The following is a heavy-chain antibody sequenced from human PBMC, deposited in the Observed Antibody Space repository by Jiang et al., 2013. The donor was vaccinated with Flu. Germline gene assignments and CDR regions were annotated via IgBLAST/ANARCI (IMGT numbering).Heavy chain of an antibody. Sequence: GPGLVKPSQTLSLTCTVSAASVKNGLYYWGWIRQHPGKGLECIGYIHSSGSTYYSPSLKSRVSISVDTAKNQFSLRLTSVTAADTALYFCTRVRGGAAAAMFDSWGQGTLVTVSA. D-gene: IGHD6-13*01. CDR1: AASVKNGLYY. CDR3: TRVRGGAAAAMFDS. V-gene: IGHV4-31*03. J-gene: IGHJ4*02. CDR2: IHSSGST.